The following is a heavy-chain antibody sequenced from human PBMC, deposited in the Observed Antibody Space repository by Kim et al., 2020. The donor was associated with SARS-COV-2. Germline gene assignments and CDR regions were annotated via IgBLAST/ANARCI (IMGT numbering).Heavy chain of an antibody. J-gene: IGHJ4*01. D-gene: IGHD5-12*01. Sequence: SETLSLTCAVYGGSFSGYYWTWIRQPPGEGLEWIGEINHSGTTYYTPSLKSRVTISVDTSKNQFSLKLRSVTAADTAVYFCARGLSSGYDQKVYFDSWG. CDR3: ARGLSSGYDQKVYFDS. CDR2: INHSGTT. CDR1: GGSFSGYY. V-gene: IGHV4-34*01.